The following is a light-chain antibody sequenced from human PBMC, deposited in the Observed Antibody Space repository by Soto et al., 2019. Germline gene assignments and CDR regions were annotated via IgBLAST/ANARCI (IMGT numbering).Light chain of an antibody. CDR2: DAS. Sequence: EIVLTQSPATLSLSPGERATLSCRASQSVSSYLAWYQQKPGQAPRLLIYDASNRATGIPARFSGSGSGTDFTINIRSLEPEDFAAYYWRRRINWPYTFSQGTKLEIK. J-gene: IGKJ2*01. CDR1: QSVSSY. V-gene: IGKV3-11*01. CDR3: RRRINWPYT.